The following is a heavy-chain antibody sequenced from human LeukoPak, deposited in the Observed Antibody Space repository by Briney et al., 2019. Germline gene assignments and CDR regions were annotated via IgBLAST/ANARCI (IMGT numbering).Heavy chain of an antibody. D-gene: IGHD4-11*01. Sequence: SETLSLTCSVSGDSIRSFYWSWVRQPPGKGLEWIGDFHYSESTNYNPSLRSRVTISGDTSNNQFSLKLRSVTAADTAIYFCSRDRTTITRGAFDLWGQGTVVTVSS. CDR3: SRDRTTITRGAFDL. CDR1: GDSIRSFY. V-gene: IGHV4-59*01. J-gene: IGHJ3*01. CDR2: FHYSEST.